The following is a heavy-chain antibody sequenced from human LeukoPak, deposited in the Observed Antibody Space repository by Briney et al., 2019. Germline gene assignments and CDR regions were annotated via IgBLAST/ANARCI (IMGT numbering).Heavy chain of an antibody. CDR3: ARAGGILTGYYKGPVDREDYLEY. J-gene: IGHJ4*02. CDR2: ISYDGSNK. CDR1: GFTFSSYA. Sequence: GGSLRLSCAASGFTFSSYAMHWVRQAPGKGLEWVAVISYDGSNKYYADSVKGRFTISRDNSKNTLYLQMNSLRAEDTAVYYCARAGGILTGYYKGPVDREDYLEYWGQGTLVTVSS. D-gene: IGHD3-9*01. V-gene: IGHV3-30-3*01.